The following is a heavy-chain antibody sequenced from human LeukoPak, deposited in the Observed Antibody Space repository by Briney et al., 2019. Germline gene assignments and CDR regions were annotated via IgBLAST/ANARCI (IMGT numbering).Heavy chain of an antibody. CDR1: GFTLSRQP. Sequence: GVSQRLSRAASGFTLSRQPVRWVPQAPRKGLEWVSALSASGRSKYSADSVQGRLTISRDNSKNTLYLQMNSLRAEDTAVYDCAKTPSQPSDFWSGYSRGDYWGEGPLGSVSS. CDR2: LSASGRSK. CDR3: AKTPSQPSDFWSGYSRGDY. J-gene: IGHJ4*02. D-gene: IGHD3-3*01. V-gene: IGHV3-23*01.